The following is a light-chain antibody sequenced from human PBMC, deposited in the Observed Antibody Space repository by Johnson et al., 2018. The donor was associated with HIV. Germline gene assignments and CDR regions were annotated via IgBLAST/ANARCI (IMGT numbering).Light chain of an antibody. CDR1: SSNIGNNY. CDR2: ENN. J-gene: IGLJ1*01. V-gene: IGLV1-51*02. Sequence: QSVLTQPPSVSAAPGQKVTISCSGSSSNIGNNYVSWYQQLPGTAPKLLIYENNKRPSGIPDRFSGSTSGTSATLAITGLQPGDEADYYCGTWDSSLSAHVFGTGTKVTVL. CDR3: GTWDSSLSAHV.